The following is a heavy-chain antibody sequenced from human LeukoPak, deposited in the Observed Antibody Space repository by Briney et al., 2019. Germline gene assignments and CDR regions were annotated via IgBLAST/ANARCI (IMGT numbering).Heavy chain of an antibody. CDR1: GGSFSSTTYY. CDR2: IDHIGRT. V-gene: IGHV4-39*07. CDR3: ARPVRCSATTCTGPFDY. D-gene: IGHD6-19*01. Sequence: SETLSLTCTVSGGSFSSTTYYWGWIRQTPGKGLEWIGEIDHIGRTTYNPSLKSRVTISVDTSKNQFSLRLTSVTASDTAVYYCARPVRCSATTCTGPFDYWGQGTLVTVSS. J-gene: IGHJ4*02.